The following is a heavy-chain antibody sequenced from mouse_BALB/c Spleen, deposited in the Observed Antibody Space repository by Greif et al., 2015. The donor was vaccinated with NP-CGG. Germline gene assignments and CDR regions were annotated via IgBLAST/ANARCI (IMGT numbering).Heavy chain of an antibody. CDR3: ARPYDGYSPFAY. CDR1: GFNIKDTY. CDR2: IDPANGNT. V-gene: IGHV14-3*02. Sequence: VQLQQSGAELVKPGASVKLSCTASGFNIKDTYMHWVKQRPEQGLEWIGRIDPANGNTKYDPKFQGKATITADTSSNTAYLQLSSLTSEDTAVYYCARPYDGYSPFAYWGQGTLVTVSA. D-gene: IGHD2-3*01. J-gene: IGHJ3*01.